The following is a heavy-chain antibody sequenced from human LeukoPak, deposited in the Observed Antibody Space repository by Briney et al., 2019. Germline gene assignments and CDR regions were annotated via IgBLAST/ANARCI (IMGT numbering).Heavy chain of an antibody. Sequence: GGSLRLSCTASGFTFGDYAMSWFRQAPGKGLEWVGFVRSKAYGGTTEYAASVKGRFTISRDDSKSIAYLQMNSLKTEDTAVYYCTRGLAQLELDGFDYWGQGTLVTVSS. J-gene: IGHJ4*02. V-gene: IGHV3-49*03. D-gene: IGHD1-1*01. CDR3: TRGLAQLELDGFDY. CDR1: GFTFGDYA. CDR2: VRSKAYGGTT.